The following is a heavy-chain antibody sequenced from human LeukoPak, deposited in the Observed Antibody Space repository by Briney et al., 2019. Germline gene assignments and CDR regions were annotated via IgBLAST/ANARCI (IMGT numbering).Heavy chain of an antibody. D-gene: IGHD1-26*01. V-gene: IGHV4-59*01. CDR1: GGSISSYY. CDR2: IYYSGST. Sequence: PSETLSLTCTVSGGSISSYYWSWIRQPPGKGLEWIGYIYYSGSTNYNPSLKSRVTISVDTSKNQFSLKLSSVTAADTAVYYCARGTKYSGDYWGQGTLVTVSS. J-gene: IGHJ4*02. CDR3: ARGTKYSGDY.